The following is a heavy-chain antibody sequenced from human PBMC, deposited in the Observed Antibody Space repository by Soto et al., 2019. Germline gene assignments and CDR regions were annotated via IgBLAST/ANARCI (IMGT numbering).Heavy chain of an antibody. CDR3: AGQGYSGYYLLFGAFDI. Sequence: QVQLVQSGAEVKKPGSSVKVSCKASGGTFSSYTISWVRQAPGQGLEWMGRIIPILGIANYAQKFQGRVTITADKSTSTAYMELSSLRSEDTAVYYCAGQGYSGYYLLFGAFDIWGQGTMVTVSS. D-gene: IGHD5-12*01. CDR1: GGTFSSYT. J-gene: IGHJ3*02. CDR2: IIPILGIA. V-gene: IGHV1-69*02.